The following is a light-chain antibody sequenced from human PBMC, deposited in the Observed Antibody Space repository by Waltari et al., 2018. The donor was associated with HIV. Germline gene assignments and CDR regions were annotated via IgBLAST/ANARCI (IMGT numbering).Light chain of an antibody. CDR2: EDS. CDR3: YSTDSSGNHKV. J-gene: IGLJ2*01. V-gene: IGLV3-10*01. CDR1: ALPKKY. Sequence: SYELTQPPSVSVSPGQTARITCSGDALPKKYAYWYQQKSGQAPVLVIYEDSKRPSGIPERVYGASAGTMATVTISGAQVEDEADYYCYSTDSSGNHKVFGGGTKLTVL.